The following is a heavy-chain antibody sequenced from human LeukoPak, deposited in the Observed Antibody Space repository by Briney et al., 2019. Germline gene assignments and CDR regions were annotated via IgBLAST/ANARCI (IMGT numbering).Heavy chain of an antibody. D-gene: IGHD3-22*01. CDR1: GYTFTSYG. J-gene: IGHJ4*02. CDR2: ISAYNGNT. Sequence: ASVKVSCKASGYTFTSYGIGWVRPAPGRGREWMGWISAYNGNTNYAQKLQGRVTMTTDTSTSTAYMELRSLRSDDTAVYYCARDDSSGNCVDYWGQGTLVTVSS. V-gene: IGHV1-18*01. CDR3: ARDDSSGNCVDY.